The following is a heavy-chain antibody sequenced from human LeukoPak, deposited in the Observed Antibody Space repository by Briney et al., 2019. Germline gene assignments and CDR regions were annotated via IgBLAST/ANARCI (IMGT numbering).Heavy chain of an antibody. CDR3: ARDRYSYGANYYYYYGMDV. V-gene: IGHV3-7*01. Sequence: GGSLRLPCAASGFTFSSYWMSWVRQAPGKGLEWVANIKQDGSEKYYVDSVKGRFTISRDNAKNSLYLQMNSLRAEDTAVYYCARDRYSYGANYYYYYGMDVWGQGTTVTVSS. CDR1: GFTFSSYW. J-gene: IGHJ6*02. CDR2: IKQDGSEK. D-gene: IGHD5-18*01.